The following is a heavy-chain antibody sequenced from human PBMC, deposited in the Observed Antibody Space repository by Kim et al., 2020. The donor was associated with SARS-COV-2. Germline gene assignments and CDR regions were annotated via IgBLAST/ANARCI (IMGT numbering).Heavy chain of an antibody. J-gene: IGHJ3*01. V-gene: IGHV3-9*01. Sequence: GAGTGRFTISRDNTKNYLHVQMNSLKPEATAFYYCAKAAFRCSGANDVFDVWGQGTLVTVSS. CDR3: AKAAFRCSGANDVFDV. D-gene: IGHD3-10*02.